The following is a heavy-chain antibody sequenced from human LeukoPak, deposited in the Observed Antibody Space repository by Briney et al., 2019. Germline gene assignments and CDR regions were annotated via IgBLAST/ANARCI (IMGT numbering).Heavy chain of an antibody. J-gene: IGHJ4*02. CDR2: INPNSGGT. Sequence: ASVKVSCKASGYTFTDYYLHWVRQAPGQGPERMGWINPNSGGTKSAQKFQGRVTMTRDTSTSTVYMELSSLRSEDTALYYCARTSPAYCGGDCYLDYWGQGTLVTVSS. CDR1: GYTFTDYY. CDR3: ARTSPAYCGGDCYLDY. D-gene: IGHD2-21*02. V-gene: IGHV1-2*02.